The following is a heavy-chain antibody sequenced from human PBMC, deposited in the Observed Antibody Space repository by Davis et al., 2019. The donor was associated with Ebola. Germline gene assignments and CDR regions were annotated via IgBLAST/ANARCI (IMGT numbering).Heavy chain of an antibody. V-gene: IGHV3-7*03. J-gene: IGHJ4*02. CDR2: INQDGSEK. CDR1: GFTFSSYG. D-gene: IGHD3-16*01. Sequence: GGSLRLSCAASGFTFSSYGMSWVRQAPGKGLEWVANINQDGSEKNHVDSVKGRFTISRDNAKNSLYLQMNSLRAEDTAIYYCAREGGYWGQGTLVTVSS. CDR3: AREGGY.